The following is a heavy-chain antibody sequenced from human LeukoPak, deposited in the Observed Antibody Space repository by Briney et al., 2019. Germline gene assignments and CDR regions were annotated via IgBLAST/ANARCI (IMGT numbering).Heavy chain of an antibody. CDR2: VSYDGSNK. V-gene: IGHV3-30*18. D-gene: IGHD3-3*02. J-gene: IGHJ5*02. Sequence: PGRSLRLSCAASGFTFSSCGMHWVRQAPGKGLEWVAVVSYDGSNKYYADSVKGRFTISRDNSKNTLYLQMDSLRPEDTAVYYCAKAGSITWSFNWLDPWGQGTLVAVSS. CDR1: GFTFSSCG. CDR3: AKAGSITWSFNWLDP.